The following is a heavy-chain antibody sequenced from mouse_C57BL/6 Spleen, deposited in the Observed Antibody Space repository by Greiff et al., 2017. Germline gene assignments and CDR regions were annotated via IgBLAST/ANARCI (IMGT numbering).Heavy chain of an antibody. Sequence: QVQLQQPGAELVMPGASVKLSCKASGYTFTSYWMHWVKQRPGQGLEWIGEIDPSDSYTNYNQKFKGKSTLTVDKSSSTAYMQLSSLTSEDSAVYYCARDPLYYYGSWGYFDAWGTGTTVTVSS. CDR2: IDPSDSYT. V-gene: IGHV1-69*01. CDR1: GYTFTSYW. J-gene: IGHJ1*03. CDR3: ARDPLYYYGSWGYFDA. D-gene: IGHD1-1*01.